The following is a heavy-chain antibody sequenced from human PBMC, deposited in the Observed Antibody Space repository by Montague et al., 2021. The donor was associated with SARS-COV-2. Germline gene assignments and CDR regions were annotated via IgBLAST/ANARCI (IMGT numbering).Heavy chain of an antibody. CDR2: ISHDESNR. V-gene: IGHV3-30*04. J-gene: IGHJ4*01. CDR1: RLPFNGYA. D-gene: IGHD1-26*01. CDR3: AREGYRSGSFYIDY. Sequence: SLRLSCAASRLPFNGYAMHWVRQAPGKGLEWLTFISHDESNRRYADSVKGRFTISGDNSKNTLYLQMDSLRPEDTAVYYCAREGYRSGSFYIDYWGQGTLVTVSS.